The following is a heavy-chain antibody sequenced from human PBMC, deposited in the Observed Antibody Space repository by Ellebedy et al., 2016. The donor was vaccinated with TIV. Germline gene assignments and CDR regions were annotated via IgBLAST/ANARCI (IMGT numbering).Heavy chain of an antibody. CDR2: NNPNSGGT. CDR1: GYTFTGYY. J-gene: IGHJ4*02. D-gene: IGHD5-12*01. Sequence: ASVKVSCKASGYTFTGYYMHWVRQAPGQGLEWVGWNNPNSGGTNYAQKFQGRVTMTRDTSISTAYMELSRLRSDDTAVYYCARDIVATARFDYWGQGTLVTVSS. V-gene: IGHV1-2*02. CDR3: ARDIVATARFDY.